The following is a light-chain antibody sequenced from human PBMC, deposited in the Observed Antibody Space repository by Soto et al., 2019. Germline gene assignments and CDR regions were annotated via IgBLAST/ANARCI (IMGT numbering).Light chain of an antibody. Sequence: EIVLTQSPGTLSLSPGEKATLSCRASQTVSASYLACYQQKPGQAPRLLIYGATNRIIGIPDRFSGSVSGTDFTLTISRLEPEDFAVYYCQLYGVSSPRITFGQGTRLEIK. CDR2: GAT. J-gene: IGKJ5*01. CDR1: QTVSASY. V-gene: IGKV3-20*01. CDR3: QLYGVSSPRIT.